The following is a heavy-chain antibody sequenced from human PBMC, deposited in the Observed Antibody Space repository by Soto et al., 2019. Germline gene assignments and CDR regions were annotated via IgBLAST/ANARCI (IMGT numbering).Heavy chain of an antibody. CDR2: IYYSGST. V-gene: IGHV4-31*03. D-gene: IGHD3-10*01. CDR3: ARTGRGLLLWFGELGPYGMDV. Sequence: QVQLQESGPGLVKPSQTLSLTCTVSGGSISSGGYYWSWIRQHPGKGLEWIGYIYYSGSTYYTPSLKSRVTISVDPSENQFSLRLSSVPAADTAVYYCARTGRGLLLWFGELGPYGMDVWGQGTTVTVSS. J-gene: IGHJ6*02. CDR1: GGSISSGGYY.